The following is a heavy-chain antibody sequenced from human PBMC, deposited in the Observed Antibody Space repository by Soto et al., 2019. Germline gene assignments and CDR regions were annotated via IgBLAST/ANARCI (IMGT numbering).Heavy chain of an antibody. CDR2: INSDGSST. V-gene: IGHV3-74*01. J-gene: IGHJ3*02. D-gene: IGHD6-19*01. CDR3: ARDDLSAVAEVFDI. Sequence: GGSLRLSCAASGFTFSSYWMHWVRQPPGKGLVWVSRINSDGSSTSYADSVKGRFTISRDNAKNTLYLQMNSLRAEDTAVYYCARDDLSAVAEVFDIWGQGTMVTVSS. CDR1: GFTFSSYW.